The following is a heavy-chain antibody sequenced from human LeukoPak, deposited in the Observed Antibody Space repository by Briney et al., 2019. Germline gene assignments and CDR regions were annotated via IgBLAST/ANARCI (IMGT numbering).Heavy chain of an antibody. CDR3: AREPTSGREPTSGRPLDY. CDR2: MYSTGSN. J-gene: IGHJ4*02. CDR1: GGSISGYF. Sequence: SETLSLTCTVSGGSISGYFWTWIRQPAGKGLEWIGRMYSTGSNNYNPSLKSRVTMSLDTSTNHFSLNLTSVTAADTAVYYCAREPTSGREPTSGRPLDYWGQGTLVTVSS. D-gene: IGHD5-12*01. V-gene: IGHV4-4*07.